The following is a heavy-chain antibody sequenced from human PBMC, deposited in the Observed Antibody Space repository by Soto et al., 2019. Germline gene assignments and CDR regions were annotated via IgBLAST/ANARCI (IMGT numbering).Heavy chain of an antibody. CDR1: GFTFSSYG. V-gene: IGHV3-33*01. Sequence: PGGSLRLSRAASGFTFSSYGMHWVRQAPGKGLEWVAVIWYDGSNKYYADSVKGRFTIFRDNSKNTVYLQMNSLRDEDTAVYYCARNIGTPPRHFDYWGQGTLVTVSS. J-gene: IGHJ4*02. CDR3: ARNIGTPPRHFDY. D-gene: IGHD6-13*01. CDR2: IWYDGSNK.